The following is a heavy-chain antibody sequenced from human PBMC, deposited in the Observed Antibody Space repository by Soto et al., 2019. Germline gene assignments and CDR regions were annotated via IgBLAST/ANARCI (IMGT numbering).Heavy chain of an antibody. D-gene: IGHD3-9*01. J-gene: IGHJ4*02. CDR1: GFTFRNAW. V-gene: IGHV3-15*07. CDR2: IKSKTDGGST. CDR3: AYGDFDWLFEFDY. Sequence: XXSLRLSCAASGFTFRNAWMDWVPQAPGKGLEWVGRIKSKTDGGSTYYADSVKGRFTISRDNSKNTLYLQMNSLTAEDTAVYYCAYGDFDWLFEFDYWGQGTLVTVSS.